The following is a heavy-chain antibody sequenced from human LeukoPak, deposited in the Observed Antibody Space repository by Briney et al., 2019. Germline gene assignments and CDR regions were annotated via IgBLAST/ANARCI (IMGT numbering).Heavy chain of an antibody. D-gene: IGHD3-16*02. CDR3: ARSLDYDY. V-gene: IGHV3-9*01. CDR1: GFTFDDYA. J-gene: IGHJ4*02. CDR2: ISWNSGSI. Sequence: PGGSLRLSCAASGFTFDDYAMHWVRQAPGKGLEWVSGISWNSGSIGYADSVKGRFTISRDNAKNSLYLQMNSLRAEDTAVYYCARSLDYDYWGQGTLVTVSS.